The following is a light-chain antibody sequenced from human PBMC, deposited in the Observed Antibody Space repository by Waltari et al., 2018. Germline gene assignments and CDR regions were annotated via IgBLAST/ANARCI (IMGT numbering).Light chain of an antibody. V-gene: IGLV2-14*01. CDR3: SSDTTVTTGI. CDR2: DVN. J-gene: IGLJ2*01. Sequence: QSALTQPASVSGSPGQSITISCTGTSSDIGSYNYVSWYQQHPGKAPKLMIYDVNNRPAGFSRLFSGARSGNTASLTISGLQAEDGADYYCSSDTTVTTGIFGGGTKLTVV. CDR1: SSDIGSYNY.